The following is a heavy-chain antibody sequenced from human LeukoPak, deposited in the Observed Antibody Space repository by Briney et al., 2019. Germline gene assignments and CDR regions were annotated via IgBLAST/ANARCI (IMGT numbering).Heavy chain of an antibody. J-gene: IGHJ6*02. V-gene: IGHV3-66*01. CDR1: GFTVSSNY. Sequence: PGGSLRLSCAASGFTVSSNYMSWVRQAPGKGLEWVSVIYSGGSTYYADSVKGRFTISRDNSKNTLYLQMNSLRAEDTAVYYCARDQQPPGYSSGWSSYYYYGMDVWGQGTTVTVSS. CDR3: ARDQQPPGYSSGWSSYYYYGMDV. D-gene: IGHD6-13*01. CDR2: IYSGGST.